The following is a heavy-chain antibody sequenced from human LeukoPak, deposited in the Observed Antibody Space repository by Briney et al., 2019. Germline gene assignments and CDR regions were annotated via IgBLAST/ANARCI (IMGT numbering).Heavy chain of an antibody. D-gene: IGHD3-16*01. CDR3: AKDGGLRVNYDYVWGPDY. Sequence: GGSLRLSCAASGFTVSTYGMIWVRQAPGKGLEWVSSITAKSGSAYYADSVRGRFTVSRDNSKNTLVLQMNSLRAEDTATYYCAKDGGLRVNYDYVWGPDYWGQGTLVTVSS. J-gene: IGHJ4*02. CDR1: GFTVSTYG. CDR2: ITAKSGSA. V-gene: IGHV3-23*01.